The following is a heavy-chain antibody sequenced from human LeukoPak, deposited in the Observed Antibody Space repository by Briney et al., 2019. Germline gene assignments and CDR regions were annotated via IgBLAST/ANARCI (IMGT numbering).Heavy chain of an antibody. CDR3: ARLHTPMSYSSSWHPTNVDYFDY. J-gene: IGHJ4*02. CDR1: GGSISSSSYY. CDR2: IYYSGST. Sequence: SETLSLTCTVSGGSISSSSYYWGWIRQPPGTGLEWIGSIYYSGSTYYNPSLKSRVTISVDTSKNQFSLKLSSVTAADTAVYYCARLHTPMSYSSSWHPTNVDYFDYWGQGTLVTVSS. V-gene: IGHV4-39*01. D-gene: IGHD6-13*01.